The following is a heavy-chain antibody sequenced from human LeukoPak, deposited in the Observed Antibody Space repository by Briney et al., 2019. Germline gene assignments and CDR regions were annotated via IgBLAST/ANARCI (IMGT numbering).Heavy chain of an antibody. J-gene: IGHJ3*02. V-gene: IGHV3-23*01. D-gene: IGHD6-13*01. CDR3: AKVTAAAGISGYDAFDI. Sequence: GGSLRLSCAASGFTFSSYAMSWVRQPPGKGLEWVSAISGSGGSTYYADSVKGRFTISRDNSKNTLYLQMNSLRAEDTAVYYCAKVTAAAGISGYDAFDIWGQGTMVTVSS. CDR1: GFTFSSYA. CDR2: ISGSGGST.